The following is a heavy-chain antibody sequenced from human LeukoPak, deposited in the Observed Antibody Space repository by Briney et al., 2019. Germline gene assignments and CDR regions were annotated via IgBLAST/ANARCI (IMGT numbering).Heavy chain of an antibody. D-gene: IGHD1-26*01. V-gene: IGHV4-59*01. CDR2: IYYSGST. CDR1: GGSLSSYY. J-gene: IGHJ4*02. Sequence: SETLSLTCTVSGGSLSSYYWSWTRQPPGKGLEWIGYIYYSGSTNYNPSLKSRVTISVDTSKSQFSLKLSSVTAADTAVYYCAGQGEVGATVYWGQGTLVTVSS. CDR3: AGQGEVGATVY.